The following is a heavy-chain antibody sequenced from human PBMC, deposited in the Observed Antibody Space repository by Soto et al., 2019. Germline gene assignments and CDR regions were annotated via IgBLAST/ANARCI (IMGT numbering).Heavy chain of an antibody. Sequence: EVQLLESGGGLVQPGGSLRLSCAASGFTFSSYAMSGVRQAPGKGLEWVSAKSGSGGSTDYADSVKGQFTISRDNATQTQYLQMTSLRAEDTAVYYCEKESGGIGGSFDYWGQGTLVTVSS. CDR1: GFTFSSYA. J-gene: IGHJ4*02. D-gene: IGHD2-15*01. V-gene: IGHV3-23*01. CDR3: EKESGGIGGSFDY. CDR2: KSGSGGST.